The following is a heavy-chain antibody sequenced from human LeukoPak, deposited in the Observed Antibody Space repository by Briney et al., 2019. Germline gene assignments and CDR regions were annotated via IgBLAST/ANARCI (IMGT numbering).Heavy chain of an antibody. V-gene: IGHV3-30*18. CDR1: GFAFSSYG. Sequence: PGRSLRLSCAASGFAFSSYGMHWVRQAPGKGLEWVAVISYDGSNKYYADSVKGRFTISRDNAKNSLYLQMNSLRDEDTAVYYCAKDSDYYHSSGYYYAYFQHWGQGTLVTVSS. CDR2: ISYDGSNK. D-gene: IGHD3-22*01. CDR3: AKDSDYYHSSGYYYAYFQH. J-gene: IGHJ1*01.